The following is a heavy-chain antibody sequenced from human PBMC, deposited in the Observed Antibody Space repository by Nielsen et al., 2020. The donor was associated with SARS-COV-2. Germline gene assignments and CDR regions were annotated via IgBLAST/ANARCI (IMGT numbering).Heavy chain of an antibody. J-gene: IGHJ3*02. CDR3: ARGRRLRFLEWTHSNAFDI. Sequence: SATLSLTCAVYGGSFSGYYWSWIRQPPGKGLEWIGEINHSGSTNYNPSLQSRLTISVDTSKNQFSLKLSSVTAADTAVYYCARGRRLRFLEWTHSNAFDIWGQGTMVTVSS. V-gene: IGHV4-34*01. CDR2: INHSGST. CDR1: GGSFSGYY. D-gene: IGHD3-3*01.